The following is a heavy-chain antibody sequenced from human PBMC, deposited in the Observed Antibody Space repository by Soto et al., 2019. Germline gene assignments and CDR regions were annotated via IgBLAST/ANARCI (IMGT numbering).Heavy chain of an antibody. J-gene: IGHJ5*02. CDR2: INPSGGST. V-gene: IGHV1-46*01. CDR1: GYTFTSYY. CDR3: ARDSPRYYYDSSGYTPEDWFDP. D-gene: IGHD3-22*01. Sequence: ASVKVSCKASGYTFTSYYMHWVRQAPGQGLEWMGIINPSGGSTSYAQKFQGRVTMTRDTSTSTAYMELRSLRSDDTAVYYCARDSPRYYYDSSGYTPEDWFDPWGQGTLVTVSS.